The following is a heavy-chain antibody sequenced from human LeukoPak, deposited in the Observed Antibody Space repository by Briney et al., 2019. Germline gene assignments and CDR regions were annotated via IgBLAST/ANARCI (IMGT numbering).Heavy chain of an antibody. CDR2: MNPNSGNT. CDR3: ARFTREYYYYYMDV. V-gene: IGHV1-8*03. CDR1: GGTFSTYA. Sequence: GASVKVSCKASGGTFSTYAINWVRQATGQGLEWMGWMNPNSGNTGYAQKFQGRVTITRNTSISTAYMELSSLRSEDTAVYYCARFTREYYYYYMDVWGKGTTVTVSS. J-gene: IGHJ6*03.